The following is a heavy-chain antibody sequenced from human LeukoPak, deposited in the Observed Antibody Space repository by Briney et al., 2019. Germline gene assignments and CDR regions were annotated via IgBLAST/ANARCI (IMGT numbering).Heavy chain of an antibody. D-gene: IGHD1-26*01. J-gene: IGHJ4*02. CDR2: INPSGGST. V-gene: IGHV1-46*01. CDR1: GYTFTGYY. CDR3: ARASEVGARSYYFDY. Sequence: GASVKVSCKASGYTFTGYYMHWVRQAPGQGLEWMGIINPSGGSTSYAQKFQGRVTMTRDTSTSTVYMELSSLRSEDTAVYYCARASEVGARSYYFDYWGQGTLVTVSS.